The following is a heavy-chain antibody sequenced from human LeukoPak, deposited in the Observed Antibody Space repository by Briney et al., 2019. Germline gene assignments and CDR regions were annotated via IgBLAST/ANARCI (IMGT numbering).Heavy chain of an antibody. CDR1: GFTFSSYA. V-gene: IGHV3-23*01. J-gene: IGHJ5*01. D-gene: IGHD3-10*01. CDR2: ISGSGGST. CDR3: AKGQGLLWFGESRPLDS. Sequence: GGSLRLSCAASGFTFSSYAMSWVRQAPGKGLEWVSAISGSGGSTYYADSVKGRFTISRDNSKNTLYLQMNSLRAEDTAVYYCAKGQGLLWFGESRPLDSWGQGTLVTASS.